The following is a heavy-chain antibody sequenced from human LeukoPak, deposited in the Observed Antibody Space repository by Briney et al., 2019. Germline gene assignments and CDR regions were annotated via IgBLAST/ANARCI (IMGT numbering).Heavy chain of an antibody. V-gene: IGHV4-38-2*02. CDR3: ARAGIMVRGVIHPFGY. Sequence: SSETLSLTCTVSGYSLSSGYYWGWIRQPPGKGLGGIEYIYYSGSTYYNPSLKSRVTISVDTSKKQFSLKLSSVTAADTAVYYCARAGIMVRGVIHPFGYWGQGTLVTVST. J-gene: IGHJ4*02. CDR2: IYYSGST. D-gene: IGHD3-10*01. CDR1: GYSLSSGYY.